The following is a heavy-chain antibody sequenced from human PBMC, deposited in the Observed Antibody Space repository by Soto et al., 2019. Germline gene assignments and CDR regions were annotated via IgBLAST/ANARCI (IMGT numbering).Heavy chain of an antibody. Sequence: SVKVSCKASGGTFSSYAISWVRQAPGQGLEWMGGIIPIFGTANYAQKFQGRVTITADKSTSTAYMELSSLRSEDTAVYYCARGRVPYCSSTSCYIPARFDPWGQGTLVTVSS. CDR1: GGTFSSYA. CDR3: ARGRVPYCSSTSCYIPARFDP. D-gene: IGHD2-2*02. CDR2: IIPIFGTA. V-gene: IGHV1-69*06. J-gene: IGHJ5*02.